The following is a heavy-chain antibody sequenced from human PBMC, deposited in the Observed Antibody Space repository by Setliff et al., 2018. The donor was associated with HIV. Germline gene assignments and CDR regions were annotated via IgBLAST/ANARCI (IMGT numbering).Heavy chain of an antibody. CDR3: AREIGDYYDSSGYYPPTDYYYGMDV. V-gene: IGHV1-18*01. J-gene: IGHJ6*02. CDR1: GYTFTSYD. Sequence: GASVKVSCKASGYTFTSYDISWVRQAPGQGLEWMGWISAYNGSTNYAQKLQGRVTMTTDTSTSTAYMELRSLRSDDTAVYYCAREIGDYYDSSGYYPPTDYYYGMDVWGQGTTVTVSS. D-gene: IGHD3-22*01. CDR2: ISAYNGST.